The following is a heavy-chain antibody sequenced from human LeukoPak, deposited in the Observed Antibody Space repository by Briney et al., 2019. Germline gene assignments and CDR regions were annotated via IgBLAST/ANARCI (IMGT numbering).Heavy chain of an antibody. CDR2: ITGSGGST. D-gene: IGHD3-22*01. J-gene: IGHJ4*02. Sequence: GGSLRLSCVASEFTFSDYAMSWVRQAPGKGLEWVSAITGSGGSTYYADSVKGRFTISRDNAKNTLYVQMNSLSADDTAVYYCARGAYYDKNGYYFDYWGQGTLVTVSS. CDR1: EFTFSDYA. V-gene: IGHV3-23*01. CDR3: ARGAYYDKNGYYFDY.